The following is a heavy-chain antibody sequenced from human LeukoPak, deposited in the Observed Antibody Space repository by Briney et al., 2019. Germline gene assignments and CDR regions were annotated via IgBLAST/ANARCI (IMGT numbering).Heavy chain of an antibody. Sequence: GGSLRLSCAASGFTFSSYGMHWVRLAPGKGLEWVAFIRYDGSNKYYADSVKGRFTISRDNAKNSLYLQMNSLRAEDTAVYYCARGPVSSSGFFGYWGQGTLVTVSS. J-gene: IGHJ4*02. CDR1: GFTFSSYG. V-gene: IGHV3-30*02. CDR3: ARGPVSSSGFFGY. D-gene: IGHD6-19*01. CDR2: IRYDGSNK.